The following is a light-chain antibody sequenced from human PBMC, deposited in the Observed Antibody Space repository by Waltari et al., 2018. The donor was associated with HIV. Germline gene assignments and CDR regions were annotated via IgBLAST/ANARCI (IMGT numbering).Light chain of an antibody. Sequence: DIVMTQSPDSLAVSLGERATINCKSSQSVFYSSNSKNYLAWYQQKLGQPPKLLIYWASTRESGVPDRFSGSGSGTDFTLTISSLQAEDVAVYYCQQYYSTPLTFGGGTKVEIK. CDR3: QQYYSTPLT. J-gene: IGKJ4*01. CDR2: WAS. CDR1: QSVFYSSNSKNY. V-gene: IGKV4-1*01.